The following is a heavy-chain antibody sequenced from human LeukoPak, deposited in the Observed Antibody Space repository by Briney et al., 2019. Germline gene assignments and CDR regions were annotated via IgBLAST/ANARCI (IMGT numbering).Heavy chain of an antibody. D-gene: IGHD4-17*01. Sequence: ASVKVSCKASGYTFTGYYMHWVRQAPGQGLEWMGWINPNSGGTNYAQKFQGRVTMTRDTSTSTVYMELSSLRSEDTAVYYCARDGYGDYPFDYWGQGTLVTVSS. V-gene: IGHV1-2*02. CDR2: INPNSGGT. CDR1: GYTFTGYY. J-gene: IGHJ4*02. CDR3: ARDGYGDYPFDY.